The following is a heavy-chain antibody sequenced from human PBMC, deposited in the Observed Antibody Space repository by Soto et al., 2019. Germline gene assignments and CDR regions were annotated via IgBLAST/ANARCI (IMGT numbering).Heavy chain of an antibody. D-gene: IGHD3-10*01. Sequence: ASVKVSCKASGYTFTSYGISWVRQAPGQGLEWMGWISAYNGNTNYAQKLQGRVTMTTDTSTSTAYIVLRSLRSDDTAVYYCARGVDVGYYYGSGSYHNWFDPWGQGTLVTVSS. CDR3: ARGVDVGYYYGSGSYHNWFDP. V-gene: IGHV1-18*01. J-gene: IGHJ5*02. CDR2: ISAYNGNT. CDR1: GYTFTSYG.